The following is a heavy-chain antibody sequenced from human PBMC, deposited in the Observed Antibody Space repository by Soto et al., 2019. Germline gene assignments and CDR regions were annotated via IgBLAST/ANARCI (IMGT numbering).Heavy chain of an antibody. CDR1: GFTFSTYG. V-gene: IGHV3-30*19. Sequence: QVQLVESGGGVVQPGRSLRLSCAASGFTFSTYGMHWVRQAPGKGLEWVAVISYDGNDKLYADSVKGRFTISRDNSKNTLYLQMNSLRAEDTAVYYCARGGGFCGGDCYKGGIDYWGQGTLVTVSS. J-gene: IGHJ4*02. CDR3: ARGGGFCGGDCYKGGIDY. D-gene: IGHD2-21*02. CDR2: ISYDGNDK.